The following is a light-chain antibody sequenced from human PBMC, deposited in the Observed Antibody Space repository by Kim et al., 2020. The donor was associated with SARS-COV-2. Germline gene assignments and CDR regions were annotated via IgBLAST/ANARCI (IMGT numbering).Light chain of an antibody. Sequence: ASVGDRVNITWRASQNINTFLNWYQPKPGQAPRLLIYAASSLHSGVPSRFSGSGSGTAFTLTIASLQPEDIATYYCQQSYSTPSYTFGQGTKLEI. J-gene: IGKJ2*01. V-gene: IGKV1-39*01. CDR1: QNINTF. CDR3: QQSYSTPSYT. CDR2: AAS.